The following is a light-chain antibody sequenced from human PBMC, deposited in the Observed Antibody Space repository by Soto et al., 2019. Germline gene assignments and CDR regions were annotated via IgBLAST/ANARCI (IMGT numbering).Light chain of an antibody. J-gene: IGKJ1*01. Sequence: EIVMTQSPATLSVSPGERATLSCRASQSVSSKLAWFQQKPGQAPSLLIYGVSTRATGVPVRFSGSGSGTEFTLTINSLQSEDVAVYYCQQYNDWPRTFGQGTKVDIK. V-gene: IGKV3-15*01. CDR2: GVS. CDR3: QQYNDWPRT. CDR1: QSVSSK.